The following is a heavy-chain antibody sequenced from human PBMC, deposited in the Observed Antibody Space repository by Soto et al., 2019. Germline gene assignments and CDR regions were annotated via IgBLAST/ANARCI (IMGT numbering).Heavy chain of an antibody. Sequence: VQMVESGGGLDQRGGSLRLSCAASGFTFSNYLMSWVRQAPGKGLEWVANIKEDGSEKYYVDSVKGRFTISRDNAKNSLYLQMNSLRAEDTAIYYCARTNSGSYFERDYWGQGTLVTVSS. CDR1: GFTFSNYL. D-gene: IGHD1-26*01. CDR2: IKEDGSEK. V-gene: IGHV3-7*01. CDR3: ARTNSGSYFERDY. J-gene: IGHJ4*02.